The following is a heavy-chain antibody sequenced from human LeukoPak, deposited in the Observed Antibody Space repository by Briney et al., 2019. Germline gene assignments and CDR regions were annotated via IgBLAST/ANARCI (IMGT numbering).Heavy chain of an antibody. CDR3: ARHPGYYYYYMDV. CDR1: GGSFSGYY. CDR2: IYYSGST. Sequence: SETLSLTCAVYGGSFSGYYWSWIRQPQGKGLEWIGSIYYSGSTYYNPSLKSRVTISVDTSKNQFSLKLSSVTAADTAVYYCARHPGYYYYYMDVWGKGTTVTISS. V-gene: IGHV4-39*01. J-gene: IGHJ6*03.